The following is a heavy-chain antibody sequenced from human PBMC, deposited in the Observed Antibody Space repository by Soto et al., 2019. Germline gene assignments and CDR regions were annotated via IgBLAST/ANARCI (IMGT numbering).Heavy chain of an antibody. CDR1: GDSVSSNSAA. D-gene: IGHD5-18*01. Sequence: SQTLSLTCAISGDSVSSNSAAWNWIRQSPSRGLEWLGRTYYRSKWYNDYAVSVKSRITINPDTSKNQFSLQLNSVTPEDTAFDYSAREKNSSPILYYYVCCMDFWGQGTTVTVSS. J-gene: IGHJ6*02. CDR2: TYYRSKWYN. CDR3: AREKNSSPILYYYVCCMDF. V-gene: IGHV6-1*01.